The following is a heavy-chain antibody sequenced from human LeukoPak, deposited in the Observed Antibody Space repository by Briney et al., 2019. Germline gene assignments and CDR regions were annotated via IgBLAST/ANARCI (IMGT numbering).Heavy chain of an antibody. Sequence: SVKVSCKASGGTFSSYAISWGRQAPGQGLEWMGGIIPIFGTANYAQKFQGRVTITADESTSTAYMELSSLRSEDTAVYYCARDHLAYYDSSGYCPFDYWGQRTLVTVSS. D-gene: IGHD3-22*01. CDR2: IIPIFGTA. J-gene: IGHJ4*02. CDR1: GGTFSSYA. V-gene: IGHV1-69*13. CDR3: ARDHLAYYDSSGYCPFDY.